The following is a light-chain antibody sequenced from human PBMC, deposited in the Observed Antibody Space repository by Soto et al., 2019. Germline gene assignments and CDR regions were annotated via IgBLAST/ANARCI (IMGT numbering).Light chain of an antibody. CDR1: SSDVGAYDY. CDR2: EVS. CDR3: SSFTSSNTWV. Sequence: QSALTQPASVSGSPGQSITISCTGSSSDVGAYDYVSWYQQHPGKAPKFMLYEVSNRPSGLSDRFSGSKSGNTASLTISGLQAEDEADYYCSSFTSSNTWVFGGGTKVTVL. V-gene: IGLV2-14*01. J-gene: IGLJ3*02.